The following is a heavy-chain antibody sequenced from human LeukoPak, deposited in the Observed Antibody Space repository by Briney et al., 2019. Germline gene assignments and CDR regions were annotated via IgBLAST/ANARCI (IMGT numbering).Heavy chain of an antibody. J-gene: IGHJ4*02. Sequence: GGSLRLSCAASGFTFSSYSMTWVRQAPGKGLEWVSSISSSSSYIYYADSVKGRFTISRDNAKNSLYLQMNSLRAEDTAVYYCARVMRTYYYDSSGGCFDYWGQGTLVTVSS. D-gene: IGHD3-22*01. CDR2: ISSSSSYI. CDR3: ARVMRTYYYDSSGGCFDY. CDR1: GFTFSSYS. V-gene: IGHV3-21*04.